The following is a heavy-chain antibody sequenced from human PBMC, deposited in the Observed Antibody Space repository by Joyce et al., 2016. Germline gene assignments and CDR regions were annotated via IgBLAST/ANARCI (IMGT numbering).Heavy chain of an antibody. J-gene: IGHJ4*02. Sequence: QVQLQESGPGLVRPAETLSLTCTVSGYSITSGYYWGWIRQPPGKGLEWIGSISYSSAVTTFYNPSLKSRVTISRDTSTNQFSLRLHSLTAADTAIFYCTRGILFPEYWGRGTLVTVSS. CDR2: ISYSSAVTT. V-gene: IGHV4-38-2*02. CDR3: TRGILFPEY. CDR1: GYSITSGYY.